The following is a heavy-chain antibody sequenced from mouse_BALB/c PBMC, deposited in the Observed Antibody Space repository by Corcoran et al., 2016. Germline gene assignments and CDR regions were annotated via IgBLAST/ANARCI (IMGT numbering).Heavy chain of an antibody. CDR2: IDPANGNT. CDR1: GFNIKDTY. J-gene: IGHJ4*01. V-gene: IGHV14-3*02. D-gene: IGHD2-9*01. CDR3: ARAYYGYDGDEGGYYSAMDY. Sequence: EVQLQQSGAELVNPGASVKLSCTASGFNIKDTYMHWVKQRPEQGLEWIGRIDPANGNTKYDPKFQGKATITADTSSNTAYLQLSSLTSEDTAVYYCARAYYGYDGDEGGYYSAMDYWGQGTSVTVSS.